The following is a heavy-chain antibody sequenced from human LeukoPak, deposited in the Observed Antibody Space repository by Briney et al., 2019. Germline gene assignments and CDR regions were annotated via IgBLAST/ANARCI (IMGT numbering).Heavy chain of an antibody. D-gene: IGHD6-19*01. CDR1: GFTFTNYA. CDR2: IGGGDGTT. CDR3: AKQYISGWYELDY. J-gene: IGHJ4*02. Sequence: PGGSLRLSCAASGFTFTNYAMTWVRQAPGKGLEWVSVIGGGDGTTHYADSVKGRFTISRDNSKNTLYLQMNSLRAEDTAAYHCAKQYISGWYELDYWGQGTLVTVSS. V-gene: IGHV3-23*01.